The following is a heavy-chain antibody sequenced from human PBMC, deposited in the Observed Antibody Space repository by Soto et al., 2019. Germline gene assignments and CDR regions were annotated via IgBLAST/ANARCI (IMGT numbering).Heavy chain of an antibody. CDR3: ARVGITMVRGVIITGHDYYYYHMDV. Sequence: SETLSLTCTVSGGSISSGGYYWSWIRQHPGKGLEWIGYIYYSGSTYYNPSLKSQVTISVDTSKNQFSLKLSSVTAADTAVYYCARVGITMVRGVIITGHDYYYYHMDVWGKGTTVTVSS. CDR2: IYYSGST. J-gene: IGHJ6*03. V-gene: IGHV4-31*01. D-gene: IGHD3-10*01. CDR1: GGSISSGGYY.